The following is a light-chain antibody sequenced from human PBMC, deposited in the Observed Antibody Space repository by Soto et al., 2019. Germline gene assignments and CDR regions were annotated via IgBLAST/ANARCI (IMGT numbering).Light chain of an antibody. J-gene: IGLJ1*01. CDR3: SSYATCSIFG. V-gene: IGLV2-14*01. CDR2: EVN. CDR1: SSDVGCYNF. Sequence: QSVLTQPASVSGSPGQSITISCTGTSSDVGCYNFVSWYRQDRGKAPKLLIYEVNNRPSGISYRFSGSKSGILASLTISGLQCEDEADYCCSSYATCSIFGFGSGTKLTV.